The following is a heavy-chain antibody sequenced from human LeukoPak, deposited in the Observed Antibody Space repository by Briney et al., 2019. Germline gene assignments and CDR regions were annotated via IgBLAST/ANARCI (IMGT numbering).Heavy chain of an antibody. CDR2: IKLDGSEK. CDR1: GFTFSSYW. J-gene: IGHJ6*02. CDR3: TRDKTGPYDYYGMDV. D-gene: IGHD3-10*01. Sequence: GGSLRLSCVGSGFTFSSYWMSWVRQAPGKGVEWVANIKLDGSEKHYVDSVKGRFTISRDNAKNLMYLQMNSLRGDDTAVYYCTRDKTGPYDYYGMDVWGQGTTVTVSS. V-gene: IGHV3-7*01.